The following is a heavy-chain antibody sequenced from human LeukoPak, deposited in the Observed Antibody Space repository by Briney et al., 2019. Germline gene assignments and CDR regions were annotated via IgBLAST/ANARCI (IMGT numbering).Heavy chain of an antibody. Sequence: GGSLRLSCEVSGFTFSGYWMNWVRQAPGKGLEWVANIKQDGSDKYYVDSVKGRFTISRDNAKNSLYLQMNSLRAEDTAVYYCAIIPRAAAGPSARSPFHYWGQGTLVTVSS. J-gene: IGHJ4*02. CDR2: IKQDGSDK. CDR3: AIIPRAAAGPSARSPFHY. V-gene: IGHV3-7*01. D-gene: IGHD6-13*01. CDR1: GFTFSGYW.